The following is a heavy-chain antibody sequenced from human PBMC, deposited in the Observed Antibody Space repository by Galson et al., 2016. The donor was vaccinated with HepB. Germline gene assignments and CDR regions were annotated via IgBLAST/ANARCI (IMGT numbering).Heavy chain of an antibody. CDR1: GGSISSTYW. Sequence: SETLSLTCAVSGGSISSTYWWSWVRQPPGKELEWIGQIYHSGTTNYNPSLRSRVSISVDKSKNQFSLTLKSLTAADTAVYFCAGEASNKRGLDYWGQGTLVSVSS. J-gene: IGHJ4*02. CDR2: IYHSGTT. V-gene: IGHV4-4*02. D-gene: IGHD1/OR15-1a*01. CDR3: AGEASNKRGLDY.